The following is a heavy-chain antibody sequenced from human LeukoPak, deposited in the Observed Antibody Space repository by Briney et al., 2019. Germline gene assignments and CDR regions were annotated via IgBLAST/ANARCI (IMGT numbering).Heavy chain of an antibody. CDR2: IYYSGST. Sequence: PSETLSLTCTVSGGSISGSSHYWGWIRQPPGKGLEWIGSIYYSGSTYYNPSLKSRVTISVDTSKNQFSLKLSSVTAADTAVYYCARGPPDFYNSGSYYNGYNWFDSWGQGTLVTVSS. V-gene: IGHV4-39*07. D-gene: IGHD3-10*01. CDR1: GGSISGSSHY. CDR3: ARGPPDFYNSGSYYNGYNWFDS. J-gene: IGHJ5*01.